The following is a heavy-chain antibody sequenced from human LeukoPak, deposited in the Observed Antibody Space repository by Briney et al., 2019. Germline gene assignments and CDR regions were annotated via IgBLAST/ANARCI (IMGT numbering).Heavy chain of an antibody. CDR2: ISWNSGSI. CDR1: GFTFDDYA. Sequence: GGSLRLSCAASGFTFDDYAMHWVRQAPGKGLEWVSGISWNSGSIGYADSVKGRFTISRDNAKNSLYLQMNSLRAEDTAVYYCARDYGEYYYDSSGYYGGFDYWGQGTLVTVSS. CDR3: ARDYGEYYYDSSGYYGGFDY. D-gene: IGHD3-22*01. V-gene: IGHV3-9*01. J-gene: IGHJ4*02.